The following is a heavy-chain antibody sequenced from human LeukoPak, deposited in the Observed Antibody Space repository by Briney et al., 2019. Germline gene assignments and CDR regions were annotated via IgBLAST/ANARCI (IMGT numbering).Heavy chain of an antibody. J-gene: IGHJ4*02. V-gene: IGHV3-48*03. D-gene: IGHD3-16*01. CDR1: GFIFSSFE. CDR3: AGGPQYGGSFAY. Sequence: GGSLRLSCAASGFIFSSFEMAWVRQAPGKGLEWISYISDSGRIIKDVDSVKGRLTISRDDTHNTVYLQMNSLRAEDTAIYYCAGGPQYGGSFAYWGQGTLVTVSS. CDR2: ISDSGRII.